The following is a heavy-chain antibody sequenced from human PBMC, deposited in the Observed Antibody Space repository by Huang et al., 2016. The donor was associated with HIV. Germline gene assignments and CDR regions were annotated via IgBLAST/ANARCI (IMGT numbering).Heavy chain of an antibody. Sequence: QVQLVQSGAEVKKPGASVKVSCKASGYTFTSYGISWVRQAPGQGLEWMGVISAYNGNTNYAPKLQGRVTMTTDTSTSTAYMELRRLRSDDTAVYYCARPVGAAPSVYYYYMDVWGKGTTVTVSS. V-gene: IGHV1-18*04. CDR1: GYTFTSYG. CDR3: ARPVGAAPSVYYYYMDV. D-gene: IGHD1-26*01. J-gene: IGHJ6*03. CDR2: ISAYNGNT.